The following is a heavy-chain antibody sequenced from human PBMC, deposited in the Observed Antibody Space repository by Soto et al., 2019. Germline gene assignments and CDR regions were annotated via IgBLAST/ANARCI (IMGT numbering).Heavy chain of an antibody. V-gene: IGHV3-53*04. CDR2: LYSGGST. CDR1: GFTVSSNY. Sequence: PVVPLRLSCAASGFTVSSNYMSWVRKAPGKGLEWVSVLYSGGSTYYADSVKGRFTISRHNSKNTLYLQMNSLRAEDTAVYYCARTPRGSGIDYWGQGTLVTVSS. CDR3: ARTPRGSGIDY. D-gene: IGHD6-19*01. J-gene: IGHJ4*02.